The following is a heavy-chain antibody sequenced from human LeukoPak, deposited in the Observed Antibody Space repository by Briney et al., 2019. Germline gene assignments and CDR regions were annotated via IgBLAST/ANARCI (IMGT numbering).Heavy chain of an antibody. Sequence: ASVKVSCKPSGYTFTRYGISWVRQAPGQGLEWMGWISTYNGDTKYAQKFQGRVTLTKDTPTSTAYMELRSLRSDDTAVYYCVRDPSNTSGWYIYFDYWGRGTLVTVSS. J-gene: IGHJ4*02. V-gene: IGHV1-18*01. D-gene: IGHD6-19*01. CDR1: GYTFTRYG. CDR3: VRDPSNTSGWYIYFDY. CDR2: ISTYNGDT.